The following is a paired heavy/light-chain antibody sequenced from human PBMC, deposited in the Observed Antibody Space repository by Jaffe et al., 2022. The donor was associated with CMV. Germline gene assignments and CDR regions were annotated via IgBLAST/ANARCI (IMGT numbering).Light chain of an antibody. V-gene: IGLV1-44*01. CDR1: SSFIGSYT. J-gene: IGLJ2*01. Sequence: QSVLTQPPSASGTPGQSVTISCSGSSSFIGSYTVNWYQHLPGAAPKLLIYSNNQRPSGVPDRFSGSKSGTSASLAISGLQSEDEGDYYCAAWDDSLRKVVFGGGTKLTVL. CDR2: SNN. CDR3: AAWDDSLRKVV.
Heavy chain of an antibody. D-gene: IGHD6-19*01. CDR1: GFTFSSHG. V-gene: IGHV3-33*08. J-gene: IGHJ4*02. CDR2: IWYDGTKK. Sequence: QVQLVESGGGVVQPGRSLRLSCAASGFTFSSHGMHWVRQAPGKGLEWVVLIWYDGTKKYYADSVKGRFTISRDNSKSMLYLQMNSLRAEDTAVYFCARDAASGWPRPDYWGRGTLVTVSS. CDR3: ARDAASGWPRPDY.